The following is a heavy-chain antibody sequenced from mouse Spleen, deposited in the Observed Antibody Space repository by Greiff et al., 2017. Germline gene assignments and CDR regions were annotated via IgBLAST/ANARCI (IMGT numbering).Heavy chain of an antibody. J-gene: IGHJ4*01. Sequence: QVQLQQSGPSLVQPSQSLSITCTVSGFSLTSYGVHWVRQSPGKGLEWLGVIWRGGSTDYNAAFMSRLSITKDNSKSQVFFKMNSLQADDTAIYYCAKRRDYDYAMDYWGQGTSVTVSS. CDR3: AKRRDYDYAMDY. CDR2: IWRGGST. D-gene: IGHD1-1*01. V-gene: IGHV2-5-1*01. CDR1: GFSLTSYG.